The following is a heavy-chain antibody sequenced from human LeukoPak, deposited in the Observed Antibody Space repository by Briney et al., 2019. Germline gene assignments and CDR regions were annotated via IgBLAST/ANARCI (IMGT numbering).Heavy chain of an antibody. J-gene: IGHJ4*02. D-gene: IGHD1-1*01. V-gene: IGHV1-18*01. CDR3: ARDLLKAGTTDLIDY. Sequence: ASVTVSCRASGYTFTSYGISWVRQAPGQGLEWMGWISAYNGNTNYAQKLQGRVTMTTDTSTSTAYMELRSLRSDDTAVYYCARDLLKAGTTDLIDYWGQGTLVTVSS. CDR2: ISAYNGNT. CDR1: GYTFTSYG.